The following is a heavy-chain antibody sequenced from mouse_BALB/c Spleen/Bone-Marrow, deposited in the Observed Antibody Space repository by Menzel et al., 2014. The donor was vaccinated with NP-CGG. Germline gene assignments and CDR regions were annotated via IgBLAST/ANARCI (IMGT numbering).Heavy chain of an antibody. CDR1: GYTFTSYY. CDR2: INPSNGET. Sequence: QVQLQQSGAELVKPGASVKLSCKASGYTFTSYYMYWVKQRPGQGLEWIGEINPSNGETNFNEKFKSKATLTVDKSSSTAYMQLSSLTAEDSAVYYCIYYGIPYNMDYWGQGTSVTVSS. V-gene: IGHV1S81*02. J-gene: IGHJ4*01. CDR3: IYYGIPYNMDY. D-gene: IGHD2-1*01.